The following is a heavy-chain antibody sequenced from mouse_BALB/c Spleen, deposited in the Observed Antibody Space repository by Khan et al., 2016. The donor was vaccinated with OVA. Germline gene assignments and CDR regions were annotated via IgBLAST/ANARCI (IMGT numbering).Heavy chain of an antibody. Sequence: QVQLKESGAELAKPGASVKMSCKASGYTFINYWILWVKQRPGQGLEWIGYINPSTGYTAYNQNFKDKATLTADKSSSTAYMQLSSLTSEDSAVYYCARRGLRWDFDYWGQGTTLTGSS. CDR3: ARRGLRWDFDY. CDR1: GYTFINYW. CDR2: INPSTGYT. V-gene: IGHV1-7*01. J-gene: IGHJ2*01. D-gene: IGHD1-1*01.